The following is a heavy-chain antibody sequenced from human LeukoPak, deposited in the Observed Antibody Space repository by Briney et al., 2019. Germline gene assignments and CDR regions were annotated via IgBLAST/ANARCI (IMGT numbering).Heavy chain of an antibody. V-gene: IGHV3-48*02. Sequence: GGSLRLSCAASGFTLSNYNMNWVRQTPGKGLEWISYISSGSGTTYYGDSVQGRFITSRDNAKNSLHLQMNSLRDEDTGVYYCAKDRGNDYGVFDYWGQGTLVTVSS. J-gene: IGHJ4*02. CDR3: AKDRGNDYGVFDY. D-gene: IGHD4-17*01. CDR1: GFTLSNYN. CDR2: ISSGSGTT.